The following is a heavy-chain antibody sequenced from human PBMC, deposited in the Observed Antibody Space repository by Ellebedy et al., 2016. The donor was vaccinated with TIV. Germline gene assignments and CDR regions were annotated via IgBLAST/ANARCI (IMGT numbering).Heavy chain of an antibody. CDR2: IQTGGDT. V-gene: IGHV3-53*01. D-gene: IGHD4-17*01. J-gene: IGHJ3*01. CDR3: ARERRTARDAFDL. Sequence: GESLKISCAASGFTVSYTYMSWVRQAPGKGLEWVSVIQTGGDTYYADSVKGRFTISRDSSKNTLYLQMDSLRAEDTAVYWCARERRTARDAFDLWGQGTLVTVSS. CDR1: GFTVSYTY.